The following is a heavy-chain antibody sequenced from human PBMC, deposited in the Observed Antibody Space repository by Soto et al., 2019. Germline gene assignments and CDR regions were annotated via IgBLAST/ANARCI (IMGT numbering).Heavy chain of an antibody. CDR1: GCSISSSSYY. D-gene: IGHD6-19*01. CDR3: ARGGSGWYGYYYYGMDV. CDR2: IYYSGST. V-gene: IGHV4-39*01. J-gene: IGHJ6*02. Sequence: SETLSLTCTFAGCSISSSSYYWGWIRQPPGKGLEWIGSIYYSGSTYYNPSLKSRVTISVDTSKNQFSLKLSSVTAADTAVYYCARGGSGWYGYYYYGMDVWGQGTTVTVSS.